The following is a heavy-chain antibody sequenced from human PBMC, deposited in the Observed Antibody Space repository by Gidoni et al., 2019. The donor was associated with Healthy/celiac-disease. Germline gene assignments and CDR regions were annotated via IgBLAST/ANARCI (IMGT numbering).Heavy chain of an antibody. CDR1: GFTFDDYA. D-gene: IGHD2-8*01. J-gene: IGHJ6*02. CDR2: ISWNSGSI. Sequence: EVQLVESGGGLVQPGRSLRLSCADSGFTFDDYAMHWVRQAPGKGLEWVSGISWNSGSIGYADSVKGRFTISRDNAKNSLYLQMNSLRAEDTALYYCAKDLGVGNGMDVWGQGTTVTVSS. V-gene: IGHV3-9*01. CDR3: AKDLGVGNGMDV.